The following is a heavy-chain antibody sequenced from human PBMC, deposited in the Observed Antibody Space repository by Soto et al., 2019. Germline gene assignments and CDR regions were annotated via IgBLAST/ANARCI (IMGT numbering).Heavy chain of an antibody. CDR3: AGGYYYDSSGYSPLDY. V-gene: IGHV4-59*01. CDR2: IYYSGST. D-gene: IGHD3-22*01. J-gene: IGHJ4*02. Sequence: SETLSLTCTVSGGSISSYYWSWIRQPPGKGLEWIGYIYYSGSTNYNPSLKSRVTISVDTSKNQFSLKLSSVTAADTAVYYCAGGYYYDSSGYSPLDYWGQGTLVTVSS. CDR1: GGSISSYY.